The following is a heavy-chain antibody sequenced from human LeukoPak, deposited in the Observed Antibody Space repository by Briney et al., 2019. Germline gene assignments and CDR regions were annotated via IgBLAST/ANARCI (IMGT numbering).Heavy chain of an antibody. V-gene: IGHV4-39*07. CDR3: ARDRGYYDTSGYYGDAFDI. CDR1: GGSISSSSYY. D-gene: IGHD3-22*01. J-gene: IGHJ3*02. CDR2: IYHSGSA. Sequence: SETLSLTCTVSGGSISSSSYYWGWIRQPPGKGLEWIGSIYHSGSAYYNPSLKSRVTLSVDTSKNQFSLNLTSVTAADTAVYYCARDRGYYDTSGYYGDAFDIWGQGTKVTVSS.